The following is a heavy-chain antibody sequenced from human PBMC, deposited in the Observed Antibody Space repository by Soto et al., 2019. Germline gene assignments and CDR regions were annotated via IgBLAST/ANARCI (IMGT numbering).Heavy chain of an antibody. Sequence: PSETLSLTCTVSGDSISSGNKYWGWIRQPPGKGLEWIGYIFSSGTTYYNPSLKSRLTMSLDASQNQFSLKLNSLTDADTAVYFCARVPSPFDYYYAMDVWGQGTTVTVCS. D-gene: IGHD3-16*01. CDR2: IFSSGTT. CDR1: GDSISSGNKY. V-gene: IGHV4-30-4*01. CDR3: ARVPSPFDYYYAMDV. J-gene: IGHJ6*02.